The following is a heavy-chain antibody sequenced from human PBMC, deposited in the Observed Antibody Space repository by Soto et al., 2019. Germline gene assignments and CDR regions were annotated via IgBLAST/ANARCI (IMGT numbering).Heavy chain of an antibody. Sequence: QVQLQESGPGLVKPSETLSLTCTVSGGSISSYYWSWIRQPPGKGLEWIGYIYYSGSTNYNPSLKSRVTISVDTSKNQFSLKLSSVTAADTAVYYCARRRVYYYGSGSYDYYYYGMDVWGQGTTVTVSS. CDR3: ARRRVYYYGSGSYDYYYYGMDV. CDR2: IYYSGST. V-gene: IGHV4-59*08. J-gene: IGHJ6*02. D-gene: IGHD3-10*01. CDR1: GGSISSYY.